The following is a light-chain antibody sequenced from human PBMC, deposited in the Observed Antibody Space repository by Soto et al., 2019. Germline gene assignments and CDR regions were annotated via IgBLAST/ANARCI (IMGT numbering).Light chain of an antibody. Sequence: DIQLTQSPSFLSASVGDRVTITCRASQGISSYLAWYQQKPGKAPKLLIYAASTLQSGVPSRFSGSGSGTEFTLTISSLQHEDFATYYCQQLNSYPRFGPGTKVDIK. CDR2: AAS. J-gene: IGKJ3*01. V-gene: IGKV1-9*01. CDR1: QGISSY. CDR3: QQLNSYPR.